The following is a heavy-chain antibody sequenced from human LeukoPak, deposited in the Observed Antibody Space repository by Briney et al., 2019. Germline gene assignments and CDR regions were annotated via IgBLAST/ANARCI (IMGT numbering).Heavy chain of an antibody. CDR1: GFTFSTYV. J-gene: IGHJ4*02. CDR2: ISGSGGST. D-gene: IGHD3-9*01. CDR3: AREGYDILTGYFFYYFDY. V-gene: IGHV3-23*01. Sequence: GGSLRLSCAASGFTFSTYVMSWVRRPPGKGLVWVSAISGSGGSTYYADSVKGRFTISRDNAKNSLYLQMNSLRAEDTALYYCAREGYDILTGYFFYYFDYWGQGTLVTVSS.